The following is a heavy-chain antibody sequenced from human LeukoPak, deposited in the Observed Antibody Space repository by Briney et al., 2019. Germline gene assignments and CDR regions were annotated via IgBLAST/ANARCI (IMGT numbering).Heavy chain of an antibody. V-gene: IGHV5-51*01. CDR3: ARGLRPPYYDFWSGSYYFDY. J-gene: IGHJ4*02. Sequence: GESLKISCKGSGYSFTSYWIGWVRQMPGKGLEGMGIIYPGDSDTRYSPSFQGQVTISADKSISTAYLQWSSLKASDTAMYYCARGLRPPYYDFWSGSYYFDYWGQGTLVTVSS. D-gene: IGHD3-3*01. CDR2: IYPGDSDT. CDR1: GYSFTSYW.